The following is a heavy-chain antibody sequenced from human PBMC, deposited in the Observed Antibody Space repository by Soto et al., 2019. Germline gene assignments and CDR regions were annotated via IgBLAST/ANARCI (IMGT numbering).Heavy chain of an antibody. CDR2: IFGDGRT. J-gene: IGHJ5*01. CDR1: GFTVGNNY. CDR3: AGDPFQGFGS. V-gene: IGHV3-66*01. Sequence: PGGSLRLSCAASGFTVGNNYMSWVRQAPTKGLEWLSVIFGDGRTYYADSVKGRFTVSRDSSENTLFLRINNLRAEDTAVYYCAGDPFQGFGSWGHGTLVTVSS.